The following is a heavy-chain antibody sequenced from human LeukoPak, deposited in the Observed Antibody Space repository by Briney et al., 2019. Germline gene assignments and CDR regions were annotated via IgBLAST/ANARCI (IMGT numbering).Heavy chain of an antibody. Sequence: PGRSLRLSCAASGFNFNTYAIHWVRQAPGKGLEWISYISGGGTTVYYTDSVKGRFTISRDNAKNSLFLQMSSLRAEDTAVYYCARDSHVEYFDYWGQGTLVTVSS. J-gene: IGHJ4*02. CDR1: GFNFNTYA. CDR2: ISGGGTTV. D-gene: IGHD3-3*01. CDR3: ARDSHVEYFDY. V-gene: IGHV3-48*01.